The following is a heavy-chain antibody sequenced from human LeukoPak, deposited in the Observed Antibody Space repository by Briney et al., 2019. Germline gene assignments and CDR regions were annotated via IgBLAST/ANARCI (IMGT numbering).Heavy chain of an antibody. CDR2: ISGSGTST. CDR3: ARSGQQQDAVQSYYYYYFGMDV. V-gene: IGHV3-21*06. CDR1: GFTFSTYA. J-gene: IGHJ6*02. Sequence: GGSLRLSCAASGFTFSTYAMGWVRQAPGKGLEWVSFISGSGTSTYYADSVEGRFTISRDNAKNSLYLQMNGLRAVDTAVYYCARSGQQQDAVQSYYYYYFGMDVWGQGTTVTVSS. D-gene: IGHD6-13*01.